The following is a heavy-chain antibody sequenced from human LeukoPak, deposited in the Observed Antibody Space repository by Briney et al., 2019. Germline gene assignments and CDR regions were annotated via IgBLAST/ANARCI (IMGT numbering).Heavy chain of an antibody. J-gene: IGHJ3*01. CDR2: INESGST. V-gene: IGHV4-34*01. D-gene: IGHD2-15*01. CDR3: ARHSPVVAATVAFDF. Sequence: PSETLSLTCSVSGDSIIGYYWGWIRQPPGKGLEWIGEINESGSTNYKPSLKSRVTISVDTSKRQLSLKLTSVTAADTAVYYCARHSPVVAATVAFDFWGQGTMITISS. CDR1: GDSIIGYY.